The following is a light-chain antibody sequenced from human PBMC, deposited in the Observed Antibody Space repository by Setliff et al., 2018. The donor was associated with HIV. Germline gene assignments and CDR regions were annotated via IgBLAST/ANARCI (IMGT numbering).Light chain of an antibody. Sequence: QSALAQPRSVSGSPEQAVTISCTGTRSDIGTYNYVSWYQQHPGKAPKLMIYDVTKRPSGVPDRFSGSKSGNTASLTISGLQAEDEADYYCQSYDSSLSGSRVFGTGTKVTVL. V-gene: IGLV2-11*01. CDR2: DVT. J-gene: IGLJ1*01. CDR1: RSDIGTYNY. CDR3: QSYDSSLSGSRV.